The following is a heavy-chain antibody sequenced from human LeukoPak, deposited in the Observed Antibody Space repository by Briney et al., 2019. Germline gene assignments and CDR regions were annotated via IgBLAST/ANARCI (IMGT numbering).Heavy chain of an antibody. Sequence: ASVKVSCKASGYTFTGYYMHWVRQAPGQGLEWMGWINPNSGGTNYAQKFQGRVTMTRDTSISTAYMELSRLRSDDTAVYYCARPRVRVAATVPFGYWGQGTLVTVSS. CDR1: GYTFTGYY. CDR2: INPNSGGT. J-gene: IGHJ4*02. D-gene: IGHD2-15*01. V-gene: IGHV1-2*02. CDR3: ARPRVRVAATVPFGY.